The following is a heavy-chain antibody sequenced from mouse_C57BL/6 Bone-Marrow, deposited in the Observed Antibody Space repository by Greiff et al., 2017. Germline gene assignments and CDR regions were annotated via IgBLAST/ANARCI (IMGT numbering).Heavy chain of an antibody. Sequence: QVQLQQPGAELVKPGASVKLSCKASGYTFTSYWMHWVKQRPGQGLEWIGMIHPNSGSTNYNEKFKSKATLTVDKSSSTAYMQLSSLTSEDSAVYYCARSWLRRLYYYAMDYWGQGTSVTVSS. CDR3: ARSWLRRLYYYAMDY. CDR2: IHPNSGST. J-gene: IGHJ4*01. CDR1: GYTFTSYW. V-gene: IGHV1-64*01. D-gene: IGHD2-2*01.